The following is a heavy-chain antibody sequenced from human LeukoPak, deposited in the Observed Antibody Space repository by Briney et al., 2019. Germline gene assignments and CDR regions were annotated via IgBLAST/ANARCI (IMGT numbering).Heavy chain of an antibody. CDR2: INHSGST. CDR1: GGSFSGYY. D-gene: IGHD3-9*01. CDR3: ARGPRYFGWFDP. J-gene: IGHJ5*02. Sequence: PSETLSLTCAVYGGSFSGYYWSWIRQPPGKGLEWIGEINHSGSTNYNPSLKSRVTISVDTSKNQFSLKLSSVTAADTAVYYCARGPRYFGWFDPWRQGTLVTVSS. V-gene: IGHV4-34*01.